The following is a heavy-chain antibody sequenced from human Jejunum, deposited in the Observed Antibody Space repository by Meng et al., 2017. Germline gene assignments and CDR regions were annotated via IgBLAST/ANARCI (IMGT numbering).Heavy chain of an antibody. V-gene: IGHV4-61*02. D-gene: IGHD5-18*01. CDR1: GGSISSGSFY. J-gene: IGHJ3*02. CDR2: IFSTGST. Sequence: SETLSLTCTVSGGSISSGSFYWSWIRQPAGKGLEWIGRIFSTGSTTYNPSLKSRVTISVDTSTNQFSLKLSSVTAADTAVYYCARADGYIYGYSAFDIWGQGTLVTVSS. CDR3: ARADGYIYGYSAFDI.